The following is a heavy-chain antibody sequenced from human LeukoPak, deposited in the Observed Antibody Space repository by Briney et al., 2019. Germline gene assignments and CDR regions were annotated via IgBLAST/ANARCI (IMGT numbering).Heavy chain of an antibody. CDR1: GYTLTSYD. V-gene: IGHV1-8*03. Sequence: GASVKVSCKASGYTLTSYDINWVRQATGQGLEWMGWMNPNSGNTGYAQKFQGRVTITRNTSISTAYMELSSLRSEDTAVYYCARGASGDFWSGYYFGYYYYYMDVWGKGTTVTVSS. J-gene: IGHJ6*03. CDR2: MNPNSGNT. CDR3: ARGASGDFWSGYYFGYYYYYMDV. D-gene: IGHD3-3*01.